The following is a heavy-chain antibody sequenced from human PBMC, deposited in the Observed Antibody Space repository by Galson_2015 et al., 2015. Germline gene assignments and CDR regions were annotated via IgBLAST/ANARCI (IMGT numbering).Heavy chain of an antibody. CDR1: GFTFSSYW. CDR3: ARGRYCSGGSCYSDY. CDR2: INSDGSST. D-gene: IGHD2-15*01. V-gene: IGHV3-74*01. Sequence: SLRLSCAASGFTFSSYWMHWVRQAPGKGLVWVSRINSDGSSTSYADSVKGRFTISRDIAKNTLYLQMNSLRAEDTAVYYCARGRYCSGGSCYSDYWGQGTLVTVSS. J-gene: IGHJ4*02.